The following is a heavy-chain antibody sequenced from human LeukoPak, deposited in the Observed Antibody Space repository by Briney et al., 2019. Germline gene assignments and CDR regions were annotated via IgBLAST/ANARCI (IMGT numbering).Heavy chain of an antibody. CDR1: AMNNFW. V-gene: IGHV3-7*01. Sequence: GPSLRLSCILAAMNNFWMTWVRQAPGKGLGSVANINKDGSEKYYLDSVKSRITISRDNIKNSVFLQINSLRAEDTGIYYCATDLNWVSHWGQGTLVTVSS. J-gene: IGHJ5*02. CDR2: INKDGSEK. CDR3: ATDLNWVSH.